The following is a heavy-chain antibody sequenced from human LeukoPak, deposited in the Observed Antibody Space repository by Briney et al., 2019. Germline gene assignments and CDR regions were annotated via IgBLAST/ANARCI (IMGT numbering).Heavy chain of an antibody. V-gene: IGHV3-21*01. CDR2: ISGSSSSI. D-gene: IGHD6-6*01. Sequence: NPGGSLRLSCAASGFIFSSSAVTWVRQTPGKALEWVSAISGSSSSIYYADYVKGRFTISRDNAKNSLYLQMNSLRAEDTAVYYCARDSSIAARRVYYYYGMDVWGQGTTVTVSS. J-gene: IGHJ6*02. CDR1: GFIFSSSA. CDR3: ARDSSIAARRVYYYYGMDV.